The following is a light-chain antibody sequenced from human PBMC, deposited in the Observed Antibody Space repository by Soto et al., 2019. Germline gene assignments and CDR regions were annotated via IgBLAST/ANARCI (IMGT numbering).Light chain of an antibody. CDR2: AAS. CDR3: QQYDNLIT. Sequence: DIQMTQSTSSLSASVGDRVTITCRASQTILTYLNWYQQKPGKAPKLLIYAASSLQSGVPSRFSGSGSGTDFTLTISSLQPEDIATYYCQQYDNLITFGQGTRLEIK. CDR1: QTILTY. J-gene: IGKJ5*01. V-gene: IGKV1-39*01.